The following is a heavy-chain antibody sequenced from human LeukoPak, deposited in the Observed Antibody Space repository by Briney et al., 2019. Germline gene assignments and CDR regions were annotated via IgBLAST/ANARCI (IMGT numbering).Heavy chain of an antibody. Sequence: GAPLLISCESAGSIFTTYWISWVRQLPAKGLQWMGRIDASDSYTNYSPSFQGQVTISTDKSNNTFSLQWSNLKAWDTDVYYCASGPRGGPSGGWLDYWVQGTVVTVSS. CDR2: IDASDSYT. D-gene: IGHD1-26*01. V-gene: IGHV5-10-1*01. J-gene: IGHJ4*02. CDR1: GSIFTTYW. CDR3: ASGPRGGPSGGWLDY.